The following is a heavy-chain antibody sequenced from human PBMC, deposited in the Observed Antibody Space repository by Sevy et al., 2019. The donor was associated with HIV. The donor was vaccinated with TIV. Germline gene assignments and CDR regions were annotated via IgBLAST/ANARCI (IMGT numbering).Heavy chain of an antibody. J-gene: IGHJ6*02. V-gene: IGHV3-48*03. CDR1: GFTFRSYE. CDR2: IYASGSPI. Sequence: GGSLRLSCEGSGFTFRSYEMNWVRQAPGKGLEWISYIYASGSPIYYSDSVRGRFTISRDDAKNSLYLQMDDLRVDDTATYYCARQVGYYYYYGMDVWGQETTVTVSS. CDR3: ARQVGYYYYYGMDV.